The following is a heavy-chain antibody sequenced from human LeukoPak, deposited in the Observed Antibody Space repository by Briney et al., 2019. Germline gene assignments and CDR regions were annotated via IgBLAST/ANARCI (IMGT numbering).Heavy chain of an antibody. CDR3: ARGDYGGNSAPFDY. D-gene: IGHD4-23*01. Sequence: SETLSLTCAVSGYSITSGYFWGWIRQPPGKGLEWIAIIQHTGSAYYNPSLKSRVTISVDTSKNQFSLKLSSVTAADTAVYYCARGDYGGNSAPFDYWGQGTLVTVSS. J-gene: IGHJ4*02. CDR1: GYSITSGYF. CDR2: IQHTGSA. V-gene: IGHV4-38-2*01.